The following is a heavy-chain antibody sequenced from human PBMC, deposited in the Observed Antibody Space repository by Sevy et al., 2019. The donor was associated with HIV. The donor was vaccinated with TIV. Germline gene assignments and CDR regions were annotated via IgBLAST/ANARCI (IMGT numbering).Heavy chain of an antibody. CDR2: IYYSGTT. J-gene: IGHJ5*02. CDR1: GASINKSSYF. Sequence: SETLSLTCTVSGASINKSSYFWGWIRQSPGTGLEWIGIIYYSGTTFYNPSLRSRVTISVDTSKNQISLRLRSVTAADTAVYYCARRGGYCGSDCYSRWFDPWCQGTLVTVSS. CDR3: ARRGGYCGSDCYSRWFDP. V-gene: IGHV4-39*01. D-gene: IGHD2-21*02.